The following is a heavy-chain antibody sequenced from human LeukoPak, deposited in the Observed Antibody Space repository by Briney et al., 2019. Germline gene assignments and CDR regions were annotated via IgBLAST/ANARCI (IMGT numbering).Heavy chain of an antibody. J-gene: IGHJ6*03. CDR3: AAKTRLSAVTSYYYVDV. CDR1: AFTFPTYG. Sequence: GGSLRLSCAASAFTFPTYGMIWVGQAPGKGLEWVSSITESGDNTYYADSVKGRFTISRDNSKNTLYLQMNSLRAEDTAVYCCAAKTRLSAVTSYYYVDVWGKGTTATVSS. V-gene: IGHV3-23*01. D-gene: IGHD3-10*01. CDR2: ITESGDNT.